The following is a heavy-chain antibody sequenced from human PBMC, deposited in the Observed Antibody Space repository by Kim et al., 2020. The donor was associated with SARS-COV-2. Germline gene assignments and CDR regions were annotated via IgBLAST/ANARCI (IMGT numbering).Heavy chain of an antibody. Sequence: SETLSLTCGVHGGSFNDYYWTWIRQFPGKGLEWIGEISQSGLTNYNPSLENRVIMSVDTAKKQLSLNLTSVSAADTAVFYCGGGRYSSGWYGMIDLWGRGTLVTVSS. V-gene: IGHV4-34*01. D-gene: IGHD6-13*01. CDR2: ISQSGLT. CDR1: GGSFNDYY. CDR3: GGGRYSSGWYGMIDL. J-gene: IGHJ2*01.